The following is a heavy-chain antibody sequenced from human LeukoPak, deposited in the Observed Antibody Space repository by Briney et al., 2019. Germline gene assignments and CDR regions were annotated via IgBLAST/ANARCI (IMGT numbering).Heavy chain of an antibody. CDR3: ARDMAYITIFGVVRGYYFDY. Sequence: ASVKVSCKASGGTFSSYAISWVRQAPGQGLEWMGWISAYNGNTNYAQKLQGRVTMTTDTSTSTAYMELRSLRSDDTAVYYCARDMAYITIFGVVRGYYFDYWGQGTLVTVSS. J-gene: IGHJ4*02. CDR1: GGTFSSYA. V-gene: IGHV1-18*01. D-gene: IGHD3-3*01. CDR2: ISAYNGNT.